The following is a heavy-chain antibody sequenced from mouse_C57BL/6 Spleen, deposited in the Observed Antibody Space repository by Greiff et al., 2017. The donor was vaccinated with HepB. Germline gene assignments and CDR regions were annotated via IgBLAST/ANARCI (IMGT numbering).Heavy chain of an antibody. CDR1: GYTFTDYY. J-gene: IGHJ4*01. CDR2: INPYNGGT. V-gene: IGHV1-19*01. D-gene: IGHD1-1*01. Sequence: VQLQQSGPVLVKPGASVKMSCKASGYTFTDYYMNWVKQSHGKSLEWIGVINPYNGGTSYNQKFKGKATLTVDKSSSTAYMELNSLTSEDSAVYYCARYYDCSSGLMDYWGQGTSVTVSS. CDR3: ARYYDCSSGLMDY.